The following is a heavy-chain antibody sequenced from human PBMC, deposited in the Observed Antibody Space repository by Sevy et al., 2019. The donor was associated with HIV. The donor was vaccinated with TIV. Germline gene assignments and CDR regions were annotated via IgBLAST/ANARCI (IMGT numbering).Heavy chain of an antibody. Sequence: GGSLRLSCAASGFTVNSNYMTWVRQAPGKGLEGVSVIHSDDTTYHADSVKDRFTISRDNFKDTLYLHMSSLRAEDTAVYYCARGKSGYGYALNYWGQGTLVTVSS. CDR1: GFTVNSNY. V-gene: IGHV3-66*01. J-gene: IGHJ4*02. CDR2: IHSDDTT. D-gene: IGHD5-18*01. CDR3: ARGKSGYGYALNY.